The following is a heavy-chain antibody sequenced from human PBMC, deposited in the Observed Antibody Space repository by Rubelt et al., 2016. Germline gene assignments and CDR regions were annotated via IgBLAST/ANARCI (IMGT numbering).Heavy chain of an antibody. CDR1: GFTFSSYA. D-gene: IGHD3-3*01. CDR2: ISGSGGST. CDR3: AKDRVFGVVTPPYYFDY. J-gene: IGHJ4*02. Sequence: VQLVESGGGVVPPGRSLRLSCAASGFTFSSYAMHWVRQAPGKGLEWVSAISGSGGSTYYADSGKGRFTISRDNSKNTLYLQMNSLRAEDTAVYYCAKDRVFGVVTPPYYFDYWGQGTLVTVSS. V-gene: IGHV3-23*04.